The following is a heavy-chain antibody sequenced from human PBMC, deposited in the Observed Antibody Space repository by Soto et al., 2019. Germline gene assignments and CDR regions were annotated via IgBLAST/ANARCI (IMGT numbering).Heavy chain of an antibody. D-gene: IGHD6-6*01. Sequence: GASVKVSCKASGYTFTRYGISWVRQAPGQRLEWMGWISAHSGNTDYAQKFQGRATMTTDTSTSTAYMELSRLRSDDTAVYYCARGTFSSSSSYYYYYGMDVWGQGTTVTVSS. CDR1: GYTFTRYG. J-gene: IGHJ6*02. CDR3: ARGTFSSSSSYYYYYGMDV. V-gene: IGHV1-18*01. CDR2: ISAHSGNT.